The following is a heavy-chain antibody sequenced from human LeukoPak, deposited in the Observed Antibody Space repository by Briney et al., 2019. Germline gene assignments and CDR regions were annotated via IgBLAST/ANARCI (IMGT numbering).Heavy chain of an antibody. CDR3: AREKVGAIDY. Sequence: SGGSLRLSCAASGFTFSSYSMNWVRRAPGKGLEWVSYISSSSSTIYYADSVKGRFTISRDNSKNTVYLQVSSLRAEDTAVYYCAREKVGAIDYRGQGTLVTVS. J-gene: IGHJ4*02. CDR1: GFTFSSYS. CDR2: ISSSSSTI. D-gene: IGHD1-26*01. V-gene: IGHV3-48*01.